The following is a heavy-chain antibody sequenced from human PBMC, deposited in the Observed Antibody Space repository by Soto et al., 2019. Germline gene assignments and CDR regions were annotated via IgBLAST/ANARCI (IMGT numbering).Heavy chain of an antibody. D-gene: IGHD2-2*01. V-gene: IGHV3-48*01. Sequence: GGSLRLSCAASGFTFSTYIMNWVRQAPGKGLEWVSYISSSSRTIYYADSVKGRFTISRDNAKNSLYLQMNSLRAEDTAVYYCARDRCSRTSCSTFDYWGQGPLVTVSS. CDR2: ISSSSRTI. CDR1: GFTFSTYI. CDR3: ARDRCSRTSCSTFDY. J-gene: IGHJ4*02.